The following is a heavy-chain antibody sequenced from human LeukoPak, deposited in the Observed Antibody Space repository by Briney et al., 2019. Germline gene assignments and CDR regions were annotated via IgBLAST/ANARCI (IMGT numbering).Heavy chain of an antibody. J-gene: IGHJ3*02. CDR2: ISYDGSYN. Sequence: GGSLRLSCAASGFTFSSYGMHWVRQAPGKGLEWVAVISYDGSYNYYADSVKGRFTISRDNSENTLYLQMNSLRAEDTAVYYCAKDLRQSYVGTFDIWGQGTMVTVSS. CDR3: AKDLRQSYVGTFDI. V-gene: IGHV3-30*18. CDR1: GFTFSSYG. D-gene: IGHD1-26*01.